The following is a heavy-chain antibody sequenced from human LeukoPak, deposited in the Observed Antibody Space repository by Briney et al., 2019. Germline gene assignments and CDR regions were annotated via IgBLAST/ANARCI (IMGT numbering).Heavy chain of an antibody. J-gene: IGHJ4*02. CDR3: AKDRYGEYLES. D-gene: IGHD4-17*01. V-gene: IGHV3-30*18. CDR2: ISYDGSNK. Sequence: GGSLRLSCAASGFPFSQFGMHWVRQAPGKGLEWVAVISYDGSNKYYGDSVKGRFTISRDNSKNTLYLQMNSLRAEDTAVFYCAKDRYGEYLESWGQGTLVTVSS. CDR1: GFPFSQFG.